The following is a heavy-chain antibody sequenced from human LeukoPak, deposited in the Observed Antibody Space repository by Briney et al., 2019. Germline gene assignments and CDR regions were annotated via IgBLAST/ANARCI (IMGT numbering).Heavy chain of an antibody. Sequence: AGGSLRLSCAASGFTFSSYWMRWVRQAPGKGLEWVANIKQDGSGKNYVDSVKGRFTISRDNAKNSLYLQMNSLRAEDTAVYYCASGLELDYWGQGTLVTVSS. CDR2: IKQDGSGK. V-gene: IGHV3-7*03. CDR1: GFTFSSYW. CDR3: ASGLELDY. J-gene: IGHJ4*02.